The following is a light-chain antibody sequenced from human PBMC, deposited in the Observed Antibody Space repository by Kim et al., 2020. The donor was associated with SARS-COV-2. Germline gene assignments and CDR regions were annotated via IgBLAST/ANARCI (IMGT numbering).Light chain of an antibody. CDR3: AAWDDSLSGYL. Sequence: GQRVTISCSGSSSTIGSNYVYWYQQFPGTAPKVRIYRNNKRPSGVPDRFSGSKSGTSASLAISGLRSEDEADYYCAAWDDSLSGYLFGTGSKVTVL. V-gene: IGLV1-47*01. CDR2: RNN. J-gene: IGLJ1*01. CDR1: SSTIGSNY.